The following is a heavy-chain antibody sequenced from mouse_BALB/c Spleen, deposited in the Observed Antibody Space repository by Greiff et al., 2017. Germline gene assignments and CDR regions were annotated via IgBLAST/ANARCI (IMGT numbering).Heavy chain of an antibody. CDR1: GFTFSSYT. Sequence: EVQLMESGRGLVQPGGSLKLSCAASGFTFSSYTLSWVRQTPEKGLEWVAYIRNGGGSTYYPDTVKGRFTIYRNKDKNTLYLQMNSLRPEDAAMYYCSRQIITTDCYFDVWGEGTTVTVSS. J-gene: IGHJ1*01. CDR2: IRNGGGST. CDR3: SRQIITTDCYFDV. V-gene: IGHV5-12-2*01. D-gene: IGHD1-2*01.